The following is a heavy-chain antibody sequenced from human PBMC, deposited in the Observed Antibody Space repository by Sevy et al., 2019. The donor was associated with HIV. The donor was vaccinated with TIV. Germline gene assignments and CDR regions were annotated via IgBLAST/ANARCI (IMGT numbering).Heavy chain of an antibody. V-gene: IGHV3-7*03. CDR1: GFTFSTYW. CDR2: INQDGSEK. Sequence: GGSRRLSCAASGFTFSTYWMSWVRQAPGKGLEWVANINQDGSEKYYVDSVKGRFTISRDNAKRSLYLQMNSLRAEDTAVYYCARDFNPDDFWSGYPGYWGQGTLVTVSS. J-gene: IGHJ4*02. D-gene: IGHD3-3*01. CDR3: ARDFNPDDFWSGYPGY.